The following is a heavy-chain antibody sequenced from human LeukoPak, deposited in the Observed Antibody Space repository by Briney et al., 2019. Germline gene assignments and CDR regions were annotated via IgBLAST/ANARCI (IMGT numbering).Heavy chain of an antibody. J-gene: IGHJ4*02. CDR1: GFTFSSYS. D-gene: IGHD2-2*01. CDR2: ISWDGVSS. CDR3: ARDKSSASWFPDY. V-gene: IGHV3-43D*03. Sequence: PGGSLRLSCAASGFTFSSYSMNWVRQAPGKGLEWVSLISWDGVSSYYAGSVKGRFTISRDNSKNSLYLQMNSLRVEDTALYFCARDKSSASWFPDYWGQGTLVTVSS.